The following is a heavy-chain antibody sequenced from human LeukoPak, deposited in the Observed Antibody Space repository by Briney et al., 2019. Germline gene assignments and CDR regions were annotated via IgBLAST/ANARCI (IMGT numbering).Heavy chain of an antibody. J-gene: IGHJ4*02. Sequence: GESLTLTCAVSGITLSNYGMSWVRQPPGKGLEWVGRIYDSGGTTYYPDFMKGRITISRDNPKNTLYRQINSPNADGPAVYLRAKRGGVIRVIIVGFHKEAYYFDSWGQGALVTVSS. CDR1: GITLSNYG. CDR3: AKRGGVIRVIIVGFHKEAYYFDS. D-gene: IGHD3-3*01. V-gene: IGHV3-23*01. CDR2: IYDSGGTT.